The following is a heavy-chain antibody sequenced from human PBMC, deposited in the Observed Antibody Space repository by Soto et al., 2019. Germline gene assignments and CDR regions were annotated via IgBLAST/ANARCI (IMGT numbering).Heavy chain of an antibody. V-gene: IGHV3-53*01. CDR1: GFTVGNHY. Sequence: EVQLVESGGGLIQPGGSLKLSCAASGFTVGNHYMSWVRQAPGKGLEWVSLIYSTGTTKYADSVKGRFTVSRDNAKNTLYLQMTSLGAEDTAVYYCAKDGRGSGSHYNSFGYWGQGTLVTVSS. D-gene: IGHD3-10*01. J-gene: IGHJ4*02. CDR3: AKDGRGSGSHYNSFGY. CDR2: IYSTGTT.